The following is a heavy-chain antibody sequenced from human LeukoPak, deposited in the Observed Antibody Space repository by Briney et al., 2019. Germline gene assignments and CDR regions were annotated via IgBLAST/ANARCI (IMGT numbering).Heavy chain of an antibody. D-gene: IGHD3-3*01. Sequence: SETLSLTCTVSGGSISSGGYYWSWIRQHPGKGLEWIGYIYYSGSTYYNPSLKSRVTISVDTSKNQFSLKLSSVTAADTAVYYXARXXXYDXXSGYNYWGQGTLVTV. J-gene: IGHJ4*02. CDR3: ARXXXYDXXSGYNY. CDR2: IYYSGST. CDR1: GGSISSGGYY. V-gene: IGHV4-31*03.